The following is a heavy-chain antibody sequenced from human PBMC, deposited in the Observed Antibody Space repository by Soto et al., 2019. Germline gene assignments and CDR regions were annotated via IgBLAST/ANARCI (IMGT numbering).Heavy chain of an antibody. J-gene: IGHJ4*02. CDR3: AKVPPLSGYDAAPY. V-gene: IGHV3-30*18. Sequence: QVQLVESGGGVVQPGRSLRLSCAASGFTFSSYGMHWVRQAPGKGLEWVAVISYDGSNEYYADSVKGRFTISRDNSKNTLYLQMNSLRAEDTAVYYCAKVPPLSGYDAAPYWGQGTLVTVSS. D-gene: IGHD5-12*01. CDR1: GFTFSSYG. CDR2: ISYDGSNE.